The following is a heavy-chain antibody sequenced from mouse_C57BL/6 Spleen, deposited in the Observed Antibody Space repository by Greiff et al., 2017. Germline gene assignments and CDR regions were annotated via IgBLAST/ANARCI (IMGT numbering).Heavy chain of an antibody. Sequence: QVQLQQPGAELVMPGASVKLSCKASGYTFTSYWMHWVKQRPGQGLEWIGEIDPSDSYTNYNQKFKGKAILTADKSSSTAYMWLRSLTSEDSSVYYCTRGLLLDYWGQGTTLTVSS. J-gene: IGHJ2*01. CDR1: GYTFTSYW. CDR2: IDPSDSYT. D-gene: IGHD2-3*01. CDR3: TRGLLLDY. V-gene: IGHV1-69*01.